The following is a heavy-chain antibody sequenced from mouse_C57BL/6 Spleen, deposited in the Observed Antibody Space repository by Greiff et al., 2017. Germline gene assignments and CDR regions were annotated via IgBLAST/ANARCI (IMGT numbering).Heavy chain of an antibody. CDR3: ARAHYYGSSYGDFDV. D-gene: IGHD1-1*01. Sequence: EVKLLESGPGLAKPSQTLSLTCSVTGYSITSDYWNWIRKFPGNKLEYMGYISYSGSTYYNPSLKSRISITRDTSKNQYYLQLNSVTTEDTATYYCARAHYYGSSYGDFDVWGTGTTVTVSS. CDR2: ISYSGST. CDR1: GYSITSDY. V-gene: IGHV3-8*01. J-gene: IGHJ1*03.